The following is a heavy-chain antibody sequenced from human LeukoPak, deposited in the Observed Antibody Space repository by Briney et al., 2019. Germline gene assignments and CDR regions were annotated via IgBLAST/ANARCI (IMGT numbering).Heavy chain of an antibody. J-gene: IGHJ6*04. Sequence: SVKVSCKASGGTFSDYALNWVRQAPGQGLGWMGVFIPILGTANSTQKFQGRVTTTADISTNTVYMELSSLRSEDTAVYFCAGIPVFGVVLHQEPVWGKGTTVTVSS. CDR3: AGIPVFGVVLHQEPV. V-gene: IGHV1-69*10. D-gene: IGHD3-3*01. CDR2: FIPILGTA. CDR1: GGTFSDYA.